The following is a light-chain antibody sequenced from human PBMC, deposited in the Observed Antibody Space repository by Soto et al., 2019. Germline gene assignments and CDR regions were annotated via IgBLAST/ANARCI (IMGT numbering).Light chain of an antibody. CDR2: GAS. V-gene: IGKV3-15*01. CDR3: QQYNNWPRT. Sequence: IVLTQSPVTLSLSPGERATLSCRASQSLSSGYLAWYQQKPGQAPRLLIYGASTRVTGIPARFSGSGSGTEFTLTINSLQSEDFAVYYCQQYNNWPRTFGQGTKVDI. J-gene: IGKJ1*01. CDR1: QSLSSGY.